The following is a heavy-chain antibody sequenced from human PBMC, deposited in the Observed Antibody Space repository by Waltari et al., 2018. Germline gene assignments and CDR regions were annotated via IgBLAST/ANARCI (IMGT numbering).Heavy chain of an antibody. J-gene: IGHJ3*01. D-gene: IGHD3-16*01. CDR1: GFTFGGHN. Sequence: GGHLMPPGGSLRLSCGGPGFTFGGHNINWVRQTPEKGLEWISHISPTGYDKLYAASVRGRFTISRDSAKSVFLEMSRLRAEDTGVYYCVRSLYINYGSPGFEEWGPGTMVTVS. CDR2: ISPTGYDK. V-gene: IGHV3-48*03. CDR3: VRSLYINYGSPGFEE.